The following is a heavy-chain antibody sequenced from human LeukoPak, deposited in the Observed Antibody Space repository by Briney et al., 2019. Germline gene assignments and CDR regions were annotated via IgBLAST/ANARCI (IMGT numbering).Heavy chain of an antibody. CDR3: ATDRIYDSSGYYRFDY. Sequence: TGGSLRLSCAASGFTFNSYAMNWVRQAPGKGLEWVSLITGSSDQTYYADSVKGRFTISRDSSKNTLYLQMNSLRADDTAVYYCATDRIYDSSGYYRFDYWGQGTLVTVSS. J-gene: IGHJ4*02. V-gene: IGHV3-23*01. CDR2: ITGSSDQT. CDR1: GFTFNSYA. D-gene: IGHD3-22*01.